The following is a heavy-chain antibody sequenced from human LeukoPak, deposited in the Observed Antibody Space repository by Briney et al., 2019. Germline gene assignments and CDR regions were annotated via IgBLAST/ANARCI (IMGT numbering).Heavy chain of an antibody. CDR2: MYQSGST. D-gene: IGHD3-22*01. J-gene: IGHJ3*02. V-gene: IGHV4-38-2*02. CDR3: AKSNGYGLIDI. CDR1: GYSISSGYY. Sequence: PSETLSLTCTVSGYSISSGYYWGWIRQPPGKGLEWVGTMYQSGSTYHSPSLKSRVTISLDTSRNQFSLKLNSVTAADTAVYYCAKSNGYGLIDIWGQGTMVTVSS.